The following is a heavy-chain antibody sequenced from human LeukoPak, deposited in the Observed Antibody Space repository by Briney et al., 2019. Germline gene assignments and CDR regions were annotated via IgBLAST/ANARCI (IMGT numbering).Heavy chain of an antibody. CDR2: IKQDGSEK. CDR1: GFTFSSYW. V-gene: IGHV3-7*01. D-gene: IGHD6-19*01. J-gene: IGHJ4*02. Sequence: RRSLTLSSPASGFTFSSYWMSWVRQAPGKGLEWVANIKQDGSEKYYVDAVKRRFTIQRNNAKNSLYLQMNSQRAEDTAVYYCASLYSSGWTRDYWGQGTLVTVSS. CDR3: ASLYSSGWTRDY.